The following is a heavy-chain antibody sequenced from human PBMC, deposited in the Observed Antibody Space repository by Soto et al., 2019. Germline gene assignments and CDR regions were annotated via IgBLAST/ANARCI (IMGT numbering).Heavy chain of an antibody. J-gene: IGHJ6*02. CDR3: ARDPSMYYCSGGSCYSWVYYYGMDV. Sequence: GGSLRLSCAASGFTFSSYSMNWVRQAPGKGPEWVSSISSSGSYIYYADSVKGRFTISRDNAKNSLYLQMNSLRAEDTAVYYCARDPSMYYCSGGSCYSWVYYYGMDVWGQGTTVTVSS. CDR2: ISSSGSYI. CDR1: GFTFSSYS. D-gene: IGHD2-15*01. V-gene: IGHV3-21*01.